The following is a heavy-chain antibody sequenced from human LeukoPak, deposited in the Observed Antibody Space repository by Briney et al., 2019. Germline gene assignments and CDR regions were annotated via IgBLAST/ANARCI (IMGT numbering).Heavy chain of an antibody. D-gene: IGHD3-9*01. CDR3: ARERDILTGYSHGMDV. CDR1: GFTVSSNY. Sequence: TPGGSLRLSCAASGFTVSSNYMSWVRQAPGKGLEWVSSISSSSSYIYYADSVKGRFTISRDNAKNSLYLQMNSLRAEDTAVYYCARERDILTGYSHGMDVWGQGTTVTVSS. CDR2: ISSSSSYI. V-gene: IGHV3-21*01. J-gene: IGHJ6*02.